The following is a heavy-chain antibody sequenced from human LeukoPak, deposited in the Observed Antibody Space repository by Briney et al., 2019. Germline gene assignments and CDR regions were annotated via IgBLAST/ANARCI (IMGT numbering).Heavy chain of an antibody. CDR3: ARGQPQRYNSGWYVNWFDP. D-gene: IGHD6-19*01. CDR1: GGSFSGYY. Sequence: NPSETLSLTCAVYGGSFSGYYWSWIRQPPGKGLEWIGYIYYSGTTKYNPSLKSRVTISIDTSKNQFSLKVNSVTAADTAVYYCARGQPQRYNSGWYVNWFDPWGQGTLVSVSS. J-gene: IGHJ5*02. CDR2: IYYSGTT. V-gene: IGHV4-59*01.